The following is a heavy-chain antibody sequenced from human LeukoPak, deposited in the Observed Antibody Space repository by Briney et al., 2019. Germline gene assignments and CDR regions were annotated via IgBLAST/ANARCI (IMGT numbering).Heavy chain of an antibody. V-gene: IGHV3-48*03. D-gene: IGHD5-12*01. J-gene: IGHJ5*02. CDR2: ITASSTTI. Sequence: GGSLRLSCAASGFSFSDYEMNWVRQAPGKGLEWISYITASSTTIYYADSVKGRFTISRDNAKNSLYLQMNGLTGEDTALYYCAKGPGARGFFNWFDPWGQGTLVTVSS. CDR1: GFSFSDYE. CDR3: AKGPGARGFFNWFDP.